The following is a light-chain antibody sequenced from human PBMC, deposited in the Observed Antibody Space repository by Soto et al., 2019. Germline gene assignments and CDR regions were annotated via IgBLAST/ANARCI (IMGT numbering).Light chain of an antibody. CDR3: MQALQTPYT. Sequence: EIVMTQSALSLPVTPGEPASISCSSSQSLLHSNGYNYLDWYLQKPGQSPQLLIYLGSNRASGVPDRFSGSGSGTDFTLKINRVEAEDVGVYYCMQALQTPYTFGQGTKLEIK. CDR1: QSLLHSNGYNY. CDR2: LGS. J-gene: IGKJ2*01. V-gene: IGKV2-28*01.